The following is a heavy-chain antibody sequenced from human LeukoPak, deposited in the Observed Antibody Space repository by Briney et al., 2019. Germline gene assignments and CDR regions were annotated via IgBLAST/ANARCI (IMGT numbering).Heavy chain of an antibody. Sequence: GGSLRLSCAASGFTFSNYGMSWVRQAPGKGLEWVSAISGSGGSTYYADSVKGRFTISRDNAKNTLFLDMHSLRPGDSAVYYCARSAVRGVACDYWGQGTLLTVSS. CDR3: ARSAVRGVACDY. CDR2: ISGSGGST. D-gene: IGHD3-10*01. V-gene: IGHV3-23*01. CDR1: GFTFSNYG. J-gene: IGHJ4*02.